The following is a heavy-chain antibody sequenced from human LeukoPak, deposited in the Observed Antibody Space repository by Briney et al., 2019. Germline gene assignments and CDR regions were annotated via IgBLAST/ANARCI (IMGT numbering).Heavy chain of an antibody. D-gene: IGHD1-14*01. Sequence: SETLSLTCTVSGGSIRSSSYYWGWIRQPPGKGLEWIGTIYCSGSTYYNPSLKSRVTISVDTSKNQFSLKLSSVTAADTAVYYCARRGSTGTDPFDYWGHGTLVTVSS. CDR1: GGSIRSSSYY. CDR3: ARRGSTGTDPFDY. J-gene: IGHJ4*01. V-gene: IGHV4-39*01. CDR2: IYCSGST.